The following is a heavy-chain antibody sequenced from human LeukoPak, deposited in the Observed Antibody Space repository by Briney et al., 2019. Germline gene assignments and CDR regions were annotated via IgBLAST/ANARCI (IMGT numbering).Heavy chain of an antibody. D-gene: IGHD6-13*01. CDR2: INHSGST. J-gene: IGHJ4*02. CDR1: GGSFSGYY. Sequence: SETLSLSCAVYGGSFSGYYWSWIRQPPGKGLEWIGEINHSGSTNYNPSLKSRVTISVDTSKNQFSLKLNSVTAADTAVYYCARVFFRFSRSWFLDYWGQGTLVTVSS. CDR3: ARVFFRFSRSWFLDY. V-gene: IGHV4-34*01.